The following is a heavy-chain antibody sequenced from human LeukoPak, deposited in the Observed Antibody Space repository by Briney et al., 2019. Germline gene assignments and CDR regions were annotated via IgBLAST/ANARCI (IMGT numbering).Heavy chain of an antibody. CDR3: ARVPTGIQLWPYFDY. D-gene: IGHD5-18*01. Sequence: SETLSLTCSVYGGSFSGYYWSWIRQPPGKGLEWIGYIYYSGSTNYNPSLKSRVTISVDTSKNQFSLKLSSVTAADTAVYYCARVPTGIQLWPYFDYRGQGTLVTVSS. CDR2: IYYSGST. J-gene: IGHJ4*02. CDR1: GGSFSGYY. V-gene: IGHV4-59*01.